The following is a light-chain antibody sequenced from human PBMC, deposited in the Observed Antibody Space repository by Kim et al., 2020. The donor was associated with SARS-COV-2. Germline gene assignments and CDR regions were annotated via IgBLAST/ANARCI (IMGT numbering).Light chain of an antibody. CDR1: SSDVGSYNL. Sequence: QSFTISCTGTSSDVGSYNLVSAYQQHPGTAPHLMIYEVNNRPSGVSNRFSGSKSGNTASLTISRLQAEDEDDYYCCSYAGSHTYWVFGGGTQLTVL. CDR3: CSYAGSHTYWV. J-gene: IGLJ3*02. V-gene: IGLV2-23*02. CDR2: EVN.